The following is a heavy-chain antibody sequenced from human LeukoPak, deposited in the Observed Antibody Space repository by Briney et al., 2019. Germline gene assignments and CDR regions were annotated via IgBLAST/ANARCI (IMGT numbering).Heavy chain of an antibody. J-gene: IGHJ6*03. CDR3: AKDRVDCSSTSCLYYYYYYMGV. Sequence: PGGSLRLSCAASGFTFSSYGMHWVRQAPGKGLEWVAFIRYDGSNKYYADSVKGRFTISRDNSKNTLYLQMNSLRAEDTAVYYCAKDRVDCSSTSCLYYYYYYMGVWGKGTTVTVSS. CDR1: GFTFSSYG. CDR2: IRYDGSNK. D-gene: IGHD2-2*01. V-gene: IGHV3-30*02.